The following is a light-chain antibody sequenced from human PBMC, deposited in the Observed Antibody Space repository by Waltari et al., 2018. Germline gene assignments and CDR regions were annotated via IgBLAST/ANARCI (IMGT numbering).Light chain of an antibody. CDR3: MQALQTPLT. Sequence: DIVMTQSPLSLPVTPGEPASISCRSSQSLLHSNGFNYLDWYLQKPGQSPQLLIFLGSNRAAGVPDRFSGSASGTDFTLKISRVEAEDVGMYYCMQALQTPLTFGGGTKVEIK. V-gene: IGKV2-28*01. CDR1: QSLLHSNGFNY. CDR2: LGS. J-gene: IGKJ4*01.